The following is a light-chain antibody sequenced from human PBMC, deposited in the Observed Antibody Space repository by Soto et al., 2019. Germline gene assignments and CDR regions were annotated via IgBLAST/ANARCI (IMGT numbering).Light chain of an antibody. CDR2: GAS. J-gene: IGKJ4*01. CDR1: QSVSSSY. CDR3: QQFATSPLT. Sequence: EIVLTQSPGTLSLSPGERATLSCRASQSVSSSYLAWYQQKPGQAPRLLIYGASSRATGIPDRFSGSGSGTHFTLTISRLEPEDFAVYYCQQFATSPLTFGGGTKVEI. V-gene: IGKV3-20*01.